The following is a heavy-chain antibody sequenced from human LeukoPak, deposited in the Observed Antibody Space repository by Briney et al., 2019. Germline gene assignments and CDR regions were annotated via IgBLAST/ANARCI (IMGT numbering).Heavy chain of an antibody. V-gene: IGHV3-23*01. CDR1: GFTFTNYA. Sequence: GGSLRLSCAASGFTFTNYAMSWVRQAPGKGLEWVSAITGSGGSTYYADSVKGRFTISRDNSKNTLYLQMNSLRAEDTAIYYCASRYCSGGSCYNRYYFDYWGQGTLVIVSS. J-gene: IGHJ4*02. CDR3: ASRYCSGGSCYNRYYFDY. CDR2: ITGSGGST. D-gene: IGHD2-15*01.